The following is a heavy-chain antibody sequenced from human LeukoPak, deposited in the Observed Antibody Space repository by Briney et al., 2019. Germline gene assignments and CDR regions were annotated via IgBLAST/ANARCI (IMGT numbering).Heavy chain of an antibody. CDR3: VKVGSKWYDY. J-gene: IGHJ4*02. V-gene: IGHV1-69*06. CDR1: GGTFSSYA. CDR2: IIPVFGTA. D-gene: IGHD2-15*01. Sequence: ASVKVSCKASGGTFSSYAISWVRQAPGQGLEWMGAIIPVFGTANYAQRFQGRVTITADKSTNTAYMELSSLRSEDTAVYYCVKVGSKWYDYWGQGTLVTVSS.